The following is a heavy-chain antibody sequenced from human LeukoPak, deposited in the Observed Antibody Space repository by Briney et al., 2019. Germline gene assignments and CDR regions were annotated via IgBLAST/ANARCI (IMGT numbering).Heavy chain of an antibody. CDR2: INWNGGST. J-gene: IGHJ6*03. V-gene: IGHV3-20*04. D-gene: IGHD2-2*02. CDR3: ARVYCSSTSCYIPGSDYYYYYMDV. Sequence: PGGSLRLSCAASGFTFDDYGMSWVRRAPGKGLEWVSGINWNGGSTGYADSVKGRFTISRDNAKNSLYLQMNGLRAEDTALYYCARVYCSSTSCYIPGSDYYYYYMDVWGKGTTVTVS. CDR1: GFTFDDYG.